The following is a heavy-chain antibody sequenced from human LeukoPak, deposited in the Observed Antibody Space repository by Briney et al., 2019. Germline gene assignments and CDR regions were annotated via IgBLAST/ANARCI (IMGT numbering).Heavy chain of an antibody. D-gene: IGHD2-15*01. CDR1: GFTFSNYG. V-gene: IGHV3-74*01. Sequence: GGSLRLSCAASGFTFSNYGMHWVRQAPRKGLVWVSRISTDGYTTDYADFVQGRFTASRDNTKNTWSLEMNSLRAEDTAVYYCVVGGSPGYWGQGTLVTVSS. CDR2: ISTDGYTT. J-gene: IGHJ4*02. CDR3: VVGGSPGY.